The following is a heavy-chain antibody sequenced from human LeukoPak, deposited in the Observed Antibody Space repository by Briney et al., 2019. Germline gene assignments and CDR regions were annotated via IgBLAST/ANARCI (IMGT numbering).Heavy chain of an antibody. J-gene: IGHJ4*02. CDR1: GFIFSANT. CDR2: ISSSSTYK. D-gene: IGHD3-22*01. Sequence: AAGYLCLSCAGYGFIFSANTRDWHGQGQGHGLEWVSSISSSSTYKYYADSVKGPFTISRDTAPTSVSLQMNSLRAEDTAVYFCARVAQYYYDSSGYYCPDYWGQGTLVTVSS. CDR3: ARVAQYYYDSSGYYCPDY. V-gene: IGHV3-21*01.